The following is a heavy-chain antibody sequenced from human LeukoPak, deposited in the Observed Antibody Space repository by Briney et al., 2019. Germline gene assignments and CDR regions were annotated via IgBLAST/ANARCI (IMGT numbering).Heavy chain of an antibody. CDR3: AVERGYSYASPFDY. CDR1: GFTFSDYY. D-gene: IGHD5-18*01. Sequence: GGSLRLSCAASGFTFSDYYMSWIRQAPGKGLEWVSYISSSGSTIYYADSVKGRFTISRDNAKNSLYLQMNSLRAEDTAVYYCAVERGYSYASPFDYWGQGTLVTVSS. J-gene: IGHJ4*02. V-gene: IGHV3-11*04. CDR2: ISSSGSTI.